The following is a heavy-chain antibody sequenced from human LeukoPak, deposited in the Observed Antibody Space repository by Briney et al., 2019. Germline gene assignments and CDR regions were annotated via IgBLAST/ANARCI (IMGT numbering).Heavy chain of an antibody. D-gene: IGHD6-19*01. V-gene: IGHV4-34*01. J-gene: IGHJ5*02. CDR1: GGSISSYY. CDR2: INHSGST. Sequence: PSETLSLTCTVSGGSISSYYWSWIRQPPGKGLEWIGEINHSGSTNYNPSLKSRVTISVDTSKNQFSLKLSSVTAADTAVYYCARGRLAIAVAAANWFDPWGQGTLVTVSS. CDR3: ARGRLAIAVAAANWFDP.